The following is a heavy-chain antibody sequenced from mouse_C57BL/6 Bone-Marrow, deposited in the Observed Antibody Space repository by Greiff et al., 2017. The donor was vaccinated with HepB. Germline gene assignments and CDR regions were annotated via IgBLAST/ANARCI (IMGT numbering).Heavy chain of an antibody. J-gene: IGHJ1*03. CDR3: ARAGGWLPPYFDV. V-gene: IGHV1-81*01. Sequence: QVQLQQSGAELARPGASVKLSCKASGYTFTSYGISWVKQRTGQGLEWIGEIYPRSGNTYYNEKFKGKAPLTADNSSSTAYMELRSLTSEDSAVYFCARAGGWLPPYFDVWGTGTTVTVSS. CDR2: IYPRSGNT. CDR1: GYTFTSYG. D-gene: IGHD2-3*01.